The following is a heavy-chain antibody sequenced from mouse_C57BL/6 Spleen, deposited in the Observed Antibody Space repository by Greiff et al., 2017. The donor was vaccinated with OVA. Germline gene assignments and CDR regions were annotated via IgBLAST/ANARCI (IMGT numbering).Heavy chain of an antibody. CDR3: TIADYYGSTYFDY. V-gene: IGHV14-4*01. D-gene: IGHD1-1*01. CDR1: GFNIKDDY. J-gene: IGHJ2*01. Sequence: EVQLQQSGAELVRPGASVKLSCTASGFNIKDDYMHWVKQRPEQGLEWIGWIDPENGDTEYASQFQGKATITADTSSNTAYLQLSSLTSEDTAVYYCTIADYYGSTYFDYWGQGTTLTVSS. CDR2: IDPENGDT.